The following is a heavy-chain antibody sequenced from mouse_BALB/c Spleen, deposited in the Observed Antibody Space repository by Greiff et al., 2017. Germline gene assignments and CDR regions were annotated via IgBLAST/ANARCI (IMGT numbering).Heavy chain of an antibody. Sequence: VQLQQSGPGLVAPSQSLSITCTVSGFSLTGYGVNWVRQPPGKGLEWLGMIWGDGSTDYNSALKSRLSISKDNSKSQVFLKMNSLQTDDTARYYCARAGGNYAMDYWGQGTSVTVSS. V-gene: IGHV2-6-7*01. CDR3: ARAGGNYAMDY. J-gene: IGHJ4*01. CDR2: IWGDGST. CDR1: GFSLTGYG.